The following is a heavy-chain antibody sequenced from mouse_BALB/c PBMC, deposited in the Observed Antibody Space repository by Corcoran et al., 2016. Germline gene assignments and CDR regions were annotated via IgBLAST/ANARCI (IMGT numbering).Heavy chain of an antibody. CDR3: ARDNSWFAY. J-gene: IGHJ3*01. CDR1: GYTFTNYG. CDR2: INTYTGEP. Sequence: QIQLVQSGPELQKPGETVKISCKASGYTFTNYGMTWVKQAPGKGLKWMGWINTYTGEPTYADDFKGRFAFSLETSASTAYLQINNLKNEDMATYFCARDNSWFAYWGQGTLVTVSA. V-gene: IGHV9-1*02. D-gene: IGHD4-1*02.